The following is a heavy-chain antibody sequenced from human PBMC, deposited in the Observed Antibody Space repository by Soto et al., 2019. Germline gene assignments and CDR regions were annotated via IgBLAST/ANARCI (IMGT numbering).Heavy chain of an antibody. D-gene: IGHD5-18*01. CDR2: IYYSGST. CDR3: ASVDTAMVLDY. Sequence: TSETLSLTCTVSGGSISSSSYYWGWIRQPPGKGLEWIGIIYYSGSTFYNPSLKSRVTISVDTSKNQFSLKLSSVTAADTAVYYCASVDTAMVLDYWGQGTLVTVSS. V-gene: IGHV4-39*01. J-gene: IGHJ4*02. CDR1: GGSISSSSYY.